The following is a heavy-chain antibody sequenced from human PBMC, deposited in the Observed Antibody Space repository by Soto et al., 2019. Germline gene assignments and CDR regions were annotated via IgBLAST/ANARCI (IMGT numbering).Heavy chain of an antibody. V-gene: IGHV3-23*01. CDR1: GFVFSDFA. J-gene: IGHJ3*01. D-gene: IGHD6-19*01. Sequence: GGSLRLSCIASGFVFSDFAMSWVRQAPGKGLEWVSTISGDGGDIYADSVKGRFTVSRDNSKNVLFLQMNSLRVDDAATYYCAKLQRRDIQQWLQAFNVWGQGTRVTVSS. CDR2: ISGDGGD. CDR3: AKLQRRDIQQWLQAFNV.